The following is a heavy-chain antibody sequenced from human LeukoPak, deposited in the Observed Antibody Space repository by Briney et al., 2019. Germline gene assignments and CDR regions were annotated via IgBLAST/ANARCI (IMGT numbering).Heavy chain of an antibody. D-gene: IGHD3-10*01. CDR1: GFTFSSYG. CDR3: AHVLLWFGDPSRAFDI. Sequence: GGSLRLSCAASGFTFSSYGMHWVRQARDKGLEWVAVISYDGSNKYYADSVKGRFTISRDNSKNTLYLQMNSLRAEDTAVYYCAHVLLWFGDPSRAFDIWGQGTMVTVSS. J-gene: IGHJ3*02. V-gene: IGHV3-30*03. CDR2: ISYDGSNK.